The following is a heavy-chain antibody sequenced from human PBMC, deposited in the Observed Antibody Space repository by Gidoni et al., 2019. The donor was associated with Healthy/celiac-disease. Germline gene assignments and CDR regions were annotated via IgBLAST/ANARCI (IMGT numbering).Heavy chain of an antibody. CDR2: IIPILGIA. J-gene: IGHJ6*02. V-gene: IGHV1-69*04. CDR3: ARAGSDDYVWGSYVMDV. Sequence: QVQLVQSGTEVKKPGSSVKVSCKASGGTFSSYAISWVRQAPGQGLEWMGRIIPILGIANDAQKFQGRVTITADKSTSTAYMELSSLRSEDTAVYYCARAGSDDYVWGSYVMDVWGQGTTVTVSS. D-gene: IGHD3-16*01. CDR1: GGTFSSYA.